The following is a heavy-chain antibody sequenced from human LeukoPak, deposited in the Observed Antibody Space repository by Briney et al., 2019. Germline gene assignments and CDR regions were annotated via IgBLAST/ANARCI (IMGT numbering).Heavy chain of an antibody. D-gene: IGHD6-19*01. CDR1: GGSMTSTDYY. J-gene: IGHJ5*02. CDR2: IYFTGST. CDR3: ATHGPAVAGGFDP. V-gene: IGHV4-39*01. Sequence: SETLSLTCSVSGGSMTSTDYYWGWIRQPPGKGLEWIGSIYFTGSTYYNPSLKSRVTISVDTSGNQFSLRWNSVTAADTAVYYCATHGPAVAGGFDPWGRGALVTVSS.